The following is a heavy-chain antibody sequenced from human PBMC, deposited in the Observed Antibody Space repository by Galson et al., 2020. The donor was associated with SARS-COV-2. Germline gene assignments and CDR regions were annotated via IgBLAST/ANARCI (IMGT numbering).Heavy chain of an antibody. Sequence: GESLKISCAASGFTFSDYYMSWIRQAPGKGLEWVSYISSSGSTIYYADSVKGRFTISRDNAKNSLYLQMNSLRAEDTAVYYCARDSVEMATTDYYYYGMDVWGQGTTVTVSS. D-gene: IGHD5-12*01. CDR2: ISSSGSTI. J-gene: IGHJ6*02. CDR1: GFTFSDYY. CDR3: ARDSVEMATTDYYYYGMDV. V-gene: IGHV3-11*01.